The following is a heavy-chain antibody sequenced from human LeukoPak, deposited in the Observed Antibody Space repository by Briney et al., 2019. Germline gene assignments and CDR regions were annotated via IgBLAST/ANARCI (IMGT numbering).Heavy chain of an antibody. CDR2: INHSGST. V-gene: IGHV4-34*01. CDR3: ARGGTFVTMVRGVTRTFDY. D-gene: IGHD3-10*01. CDR1: GGSFSGYY. J-gene: IGHJ4*02. Sequence: SETLSLTCAVYGGSFSGYYWSWIRQPPGKGLEWIGGINHSGSTNYNPSLKSRVTISVDTSKNQFSLKLSSVTAADTAVYYCARGGTFVTMVRGVTRTFDYWGQGTLVTVSS.